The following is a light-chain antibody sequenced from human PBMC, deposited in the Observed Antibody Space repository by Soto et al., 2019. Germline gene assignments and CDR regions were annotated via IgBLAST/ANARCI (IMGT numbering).Light chain of an antibody. V-gene: IGLV2-14*01. J-gene: IGLJ3*02. Sequence: QSALTQPASVSGSPGQSITISCTGTSSDVGGYNYVSWYQQHPGKAPKLMIYEVSNRPPGVSNRFSGSKSGNTASLTISGLQAEDEADYYCSSYTSSSTLNWVFGGGTKVTVL. CDR1: SSDVGGYNY. CDR3: SSYTSSSTLNWV. CDR2: EVS.